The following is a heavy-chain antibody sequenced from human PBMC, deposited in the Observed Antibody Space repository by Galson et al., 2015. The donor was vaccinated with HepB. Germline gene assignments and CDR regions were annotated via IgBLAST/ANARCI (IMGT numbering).Heavy chain of an antibody. CDR2: ISAYNGNT. D-gene: IGHD3-16*01. CDR1: GYTFTSYG. J-gene: IGHJ3*02. V-gene: IGHV1-18*01. CDR3: ARDRPVQLRIGLLRLGDLRAFDI. Sequence: SVKVSCKASGYTFTSYGISWVRQAPGQGLEWMGWISAYNGNTNYAQKLQGRVTMTTDTSTSTAYMELRSLRSDDTAVYYCARDRPVQLRIGLLRLGDLRAFDIWGQGTMVTVSS.